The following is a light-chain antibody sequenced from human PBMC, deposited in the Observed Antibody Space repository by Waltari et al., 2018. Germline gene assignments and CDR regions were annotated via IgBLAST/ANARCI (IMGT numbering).Light chain of an antibody. CDR2: DAS. CDR1: QSVSSY. CDR3: QPRSNFYT. Sequence: IVLTQSPATLSLSPGERSTLSCRASQSVSSYLAWYQQKPGQAPRLLIYDASNRATGIPARFSGSGSGTDFTLTISSLEPEDFAVYYCQPRSNFYTFGQGTKLEIK. J-gene: IGKJ2*01. V-gene: IGKV3-11*01.